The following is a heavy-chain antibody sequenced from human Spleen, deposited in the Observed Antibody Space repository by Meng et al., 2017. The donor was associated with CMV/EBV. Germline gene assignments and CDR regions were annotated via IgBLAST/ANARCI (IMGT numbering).Heavy chain of an antibody. CDR3: VSDWDHDTDRLDY. D-gene: IGHD3-22*01. V-gene: IGHV3-7*01. Sequence: GESLKISCATSGFTFRNLWMSWVRQVPGKGLEWVANIKRDASEKYYLDSVKGRFTISRDDAKSSLFLQMNSLRVEDTAVYYCVSDWDHDTDRLDYWGQGTLVTVSS. CDR2: IKRDASEK. J-gene: IGHJ4*02. CDR1: GFTFRNLW.